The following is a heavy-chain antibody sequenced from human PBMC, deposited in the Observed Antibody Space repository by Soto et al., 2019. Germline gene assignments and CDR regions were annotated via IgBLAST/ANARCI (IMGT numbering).Heavy chain of an antibody. V-gene: IGHV1-2*04. Sequence: ASVKVSCKASGYTFTGYYMHWVRQAPGQGLEWMGWINPNSGGTNYAQKFQGWVTMTRDTSISTAYMELSRLRSDDTAVYYCAKGEYGDHAWDWFDPWGQGTLVTVSS. D-gene: IGHD4-17*01. CDR2: INPNSGGT. CDR3: AKGEYGDHAWDWFDP. J-gene: IGHJ5*02. CDR1: GYTFTGYY.